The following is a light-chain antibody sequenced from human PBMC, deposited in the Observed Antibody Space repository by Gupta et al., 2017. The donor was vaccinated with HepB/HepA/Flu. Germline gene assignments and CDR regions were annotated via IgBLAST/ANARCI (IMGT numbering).Light chain of an antibody. V-gene: IGLV2-8*01. CDR1: SSNVGGYNY. Sequence: QSALTQPPSASGSPGQSVTISCTGTSSNVGGYNYVSWYQQHPGKAPRLMLYEVSKRPSGVPDRFSGAKSGNTASLTVSGLQAEDEADYYCSSVAGGNNLGVFGGGTKLTVL. CDR3: SSVAGGNNLGV. CDR2: EVS. J-gene: IGLJ3*02.